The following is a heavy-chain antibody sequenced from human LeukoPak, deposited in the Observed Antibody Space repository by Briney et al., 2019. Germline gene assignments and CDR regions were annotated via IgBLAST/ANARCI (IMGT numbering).Heavy chain of an antibody. J-gene: IGHJ4*02. Sequence: GRPLRLSCAASGFALSTYNMHWVRQAPGKGLEWVAVISYDGSNKYYADSVKGRFTISRDNSKNTLYLQMNSLRAEDTAVYYCARSKLNLAVAGRFDYWGQGTLVTVSS. V-gene: IGHV3-30-3*01. CDR2: ISYDGSNK. CDR3: ARSKLNLAVAGRFDY. CDR1: GFALSTYN. D-gene: IGHD6-19*01.